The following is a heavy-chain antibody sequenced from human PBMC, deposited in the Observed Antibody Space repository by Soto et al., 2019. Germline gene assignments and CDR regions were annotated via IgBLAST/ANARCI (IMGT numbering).Heavy chain of an antibody. V-gene: IGHV2-5*01. CDR2: IYWNGDK. Sequence: QITLKESGPTLVKPTQTLTLTCTFSGFSLSTSGVGVGWIRQSPGKALQWLALIYWNGDKRYNPSLKTRLTITKDTSKNHVVLTLTNMDPVDTATYYCFHRPSGWFLFDYWGQGTLVTAAS. CDR1: GFSLSTSGVG. J-gene: IGHJ4*02. CDR3: FHRPSGWFLFDY. D-gene: IGHD6-19*01.